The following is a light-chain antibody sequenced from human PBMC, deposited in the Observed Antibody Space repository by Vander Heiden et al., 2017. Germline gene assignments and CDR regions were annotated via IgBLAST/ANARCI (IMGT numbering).Light chain of an antibody. CDR3: QSWDNNIVV. J-gene: IGLJ3*02. Sequence: SCEVTQQPSVSVSPGQTASLTCSEDKLEDKYACWYQQKPGQSPVLVIYQDNKRPSGIPERFSGSTSGNTATLTISGTQSMDEADYYWQSWDNNIVVFGGGTKLTVL. CDR1: KLEDKY. V-gene: IGLV3-1*01. CDR2: QDN.